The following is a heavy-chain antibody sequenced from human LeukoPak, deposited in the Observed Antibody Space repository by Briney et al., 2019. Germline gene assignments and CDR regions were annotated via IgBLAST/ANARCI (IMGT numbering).Heavy chain of an antibody. D-gene: IGHD3-22*01. CDR1: GFTFNNYW. J-gene: IGHJ3*02. CDR3: ARDWNYHDSSGYYYVDAFDI. V-gene: IGHV3-74*01. CDR2: IKSDGSST. Sequence: GGSLRLSCAASGFTFNNYWTHWVRQPPGKGLVWVSRIKSDGSSTSYADSVKGRFTISRDNAKNTLYLQMNSLRAEDTAVYYCARDWNYHDSSGYYYVDAFDIWGQGTMVTVSS.